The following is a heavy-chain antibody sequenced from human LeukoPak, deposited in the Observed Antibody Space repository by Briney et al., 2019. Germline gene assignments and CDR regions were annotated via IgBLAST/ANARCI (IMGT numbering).Heavy chain of an antibody. CDR2: ISGNGGAT. Sequence: GGSLRLSCAASGLTFRSYAMSWVRQAPGMGLEWVSTISGNGGATYYADSVKGRFTISRDNSKNTLYLQMNSLRAEDTAVYYCAKDPPSSGTTFDYWGQRTLVTVSS. J-gene: IGHJ4*02. D-gene: IGHD2/OR15-2a*01. V-gene: IGHV3-23*01. CDR1: GLTFRSYA. CDR3: AKDPPSSGTTFDY.